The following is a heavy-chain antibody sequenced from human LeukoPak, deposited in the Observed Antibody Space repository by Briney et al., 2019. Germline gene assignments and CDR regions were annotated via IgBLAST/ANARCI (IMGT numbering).Heavy chain of an antibody. J-gene: IGHJ4*02. CDR1: GYTFTGYY. D-gene: IGHD3-9*01. CDR3: ARDLHYDILTGYNY. CDR2: INPNSGGT. Sequence: ASVNVSYTASGYTFTGYYMHWVRQAPGQGLEWMGWINPNSGGTNYAQKFQGRVTMTRDTSISTAYMELSRLRSDDTAVYYCARDLHYDILTGYNYWGQGTLVTVSS. V-gene: IGHV1-2*02.